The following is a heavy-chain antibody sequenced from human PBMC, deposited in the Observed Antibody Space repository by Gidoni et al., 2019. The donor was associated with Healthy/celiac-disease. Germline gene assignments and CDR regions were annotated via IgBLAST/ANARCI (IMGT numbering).Heavy chain of an antibody. CDR3: AREPTGYSSGENYYYYYGMDV. V-gene: IGHV3-21*01. Sequence: EVQLVESGGGLVKPGGSLRLSCAASGFTFSSYSMNWVRQAPGKGLEWVSSISSSSSYIYYADSVKGRFTISRDNAKNSLYLQMNSLRAEDTAVYYCAREPTGYSSGENYYYYYGMDVWGQGTTVTVSS. D-gene: IGHD6-19*01. CDR1: GFTFSSYS. CDR2: ISSSSSYI. J-gene: IGHJ6*02.